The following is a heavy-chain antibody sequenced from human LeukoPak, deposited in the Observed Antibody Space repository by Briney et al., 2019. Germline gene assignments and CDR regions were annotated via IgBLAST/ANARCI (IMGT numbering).Heavy chain of an antibody. Sequence: GESLKISCKGSGYSFTSYWIGWVRQMPGKGLEWMGIIYPGDSDTRYSPSFQGQVTISADKSISTAYLQWSSLKASDTAMYYCARQKGGYSHGSPNWFDPWGQGTLVTVSS. V-gene: IGHV5-51*01. CDR2: IYPGDSDT. J-gene: IGHJ5*02. D-gene: IGHD5-18*01. CDR3: ARQKGGYSHGSPNWFDP. CDR1: GYSFTSYW.